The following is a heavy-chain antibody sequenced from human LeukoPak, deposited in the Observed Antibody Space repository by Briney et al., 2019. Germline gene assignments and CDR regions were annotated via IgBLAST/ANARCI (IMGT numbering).Heavy chain of an antibody. CDR1: GFTVSSNY. CDR2: IYSGGST. CDR3: AREVYSNPPHV. Sequence: GGSLRLSCAASGFTVSSNYMSCVRQAPGKGLEWVSVIYSGGSTYYADSVKGRFTISRDNSKNTLYLQMNSLRAEDTAVYYCAREVYSNPPHVWGQGTTVTVSS. J-gene: IGHJ6*02. V-gene: IGHV3-53*01. D-gene: IGHD4-11*01.